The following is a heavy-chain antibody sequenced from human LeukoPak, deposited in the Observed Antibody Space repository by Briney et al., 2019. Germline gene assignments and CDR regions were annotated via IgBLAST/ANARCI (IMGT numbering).Heavy chain of an antibody. CDR3: AKVGGSRSSYGDYDY. J-gene: IGHJ4*02. V-gene: IGHV3-53*01. CDR1: GFTVSSNY. CDR2: IYSGGST. D-gene: IGHD4-17*01. Sequence: GGSLRLSCAASGFTVSSNYMSWVRQAPGKGLEWVSVIYSGGSTYYADSVKGRFTISRDNSKNTLYLQMNSLRAEDTAVYYCAKVGGSRSSYGDYDYWGQGTLVTVSS.